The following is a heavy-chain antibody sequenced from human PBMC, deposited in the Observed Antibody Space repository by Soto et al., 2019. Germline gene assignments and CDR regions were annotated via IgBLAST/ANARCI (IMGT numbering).Heavy chain of an antibody. CDR3: AKDLRDNYVGYFDY. CDR1: GFTFNTYA. J-gene: IGHJ4*02. Sequence: EVQLLGSGGGLVQPGGSLRLSCAASGFTFNTYAMSWVRQAPGEGLEWVSTITSGGFTHYADSVKGRFTISRDSSKTTLFLQMHSLRAEDTAVYYCAKDLRDNYVGYFDYWGQGTLVAVSS. D-gene: IGHD4-4*01. V-gene: IGHV3-23*01. CDR2: ITSGGFT.